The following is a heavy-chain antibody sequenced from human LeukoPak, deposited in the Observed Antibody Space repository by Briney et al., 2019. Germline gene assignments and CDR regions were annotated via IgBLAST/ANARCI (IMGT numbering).Heavy chain of an antibody. J-gene: IGHJ5*02. D-gene: IGHD3-10*01. CDR3: AKTLYGSGSYYKEGAVEFDP. CDR1: GFTFSSYA. CDR2: ISYDGSNK. Sequence: PGRSLRLSCAASGFTFSSYAMHWVRQAPGKGLEWVAVISYDGSNKYYADSVKGRFTISRDNAKNSLYLQMNSLRAEDTALYYCAKTLYGSGSYYKEGAVEFDPWGQGTLVTVSS. V-gene: IGHV3-30*01.